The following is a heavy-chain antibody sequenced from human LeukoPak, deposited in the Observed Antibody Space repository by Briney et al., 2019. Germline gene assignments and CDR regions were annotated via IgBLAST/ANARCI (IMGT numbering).Heavy chain of an antibody. J-gene: IGHJ4*02. CDR1: GFAFSVYA. CDR2: IGGSGDRT. D-gene: IGHD6-19*01. V-gene: IGHV3-23*01. Sequence: GGSLRLSCTASGFAFSVYAMSWVRQAPGKGLEWVSGIGGSGDRTYYADSVKGRYTISRDNSKNTLYLQMNSLSAEDTAVYYCAKERSSGWPFDYWGQGTLATVSS. CDR3: AKERSSGWPFDY.